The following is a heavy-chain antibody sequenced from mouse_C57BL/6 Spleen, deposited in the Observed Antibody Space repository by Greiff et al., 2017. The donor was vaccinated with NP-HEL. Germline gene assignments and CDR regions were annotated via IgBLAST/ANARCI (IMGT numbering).Heavy chain of an antibody. CDR2: ISDGGSYT. J-gene: IGHJ3*01. V-gene: IGHV5-4*01. Sequence: EVQRVESGGGLVKPGGSLKLSCAASGFTFSSYAMSWVRQTPEQRLEWVATISDGGSYTYYPDNVKGRFTISRDNAKNNLYLQMSHLKSEDTAMYYCAREDYGDWFAYWGQGTLVTVSA. CDR1: GFTFSSYA. CDR3: AREDYGDWFAY. D-gene: IGHD2-4*01.